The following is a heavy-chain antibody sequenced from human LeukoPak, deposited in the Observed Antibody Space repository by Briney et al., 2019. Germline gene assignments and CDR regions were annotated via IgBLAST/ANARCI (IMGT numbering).Heavy chain of an antibody. CDR1: GGSISSYY. Sequence: SETLSLTCTVSGGSISSYYWSWIRQPPGKGLEWIGYIYYSGSTNYNPSLKSRVTISVDTSKNQFSLKLSSVTAADTAVYYCARVRQGWGLRSPYYFDYWGQGTLVTVSS. CDR3: ARVRQGWGLRSPYYFDY. V-gene: IGHV4-59*01. CDR2: IYYSGST. J-gene: IGHJ4*02. D-gene: IGHD3-16*01.